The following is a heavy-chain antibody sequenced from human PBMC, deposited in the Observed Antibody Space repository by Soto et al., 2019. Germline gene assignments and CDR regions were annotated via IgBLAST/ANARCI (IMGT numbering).Heavy chain of an antibody. Sequence: QVQLQQWGAGLLKPSETLSLTCAVYGGSFSGYYWSWIRQPPGKGLEWIGEINHSGNTNYIPSLKSRVTISVDTSKNQFSLKLSSVTAADTAVYYCARGTTSHFRYCSGGSCYPKWFDPWGQGTLVTVSS. J-gene: IGHJ5*02. CDR2: INHSGNT. V-gene: IGHV4-34*01. D-gene: IGHD2-15*01. CDR1: GGSFSGYY. CDR3: ARGTTSHFRYCSGGSCYPKWFDP.